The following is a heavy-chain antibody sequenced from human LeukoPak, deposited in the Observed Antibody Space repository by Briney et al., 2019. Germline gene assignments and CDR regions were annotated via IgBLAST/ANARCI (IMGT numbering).Heavy chain of an antibody. Sequence: ASVKVSCKVSGYTLTELSMHWVRQAPGQGLEWMGWISAYNGNTNYAQKLQGRVTMTTDTSTSTAYMELRSLRSDDTAVYYCARDRTWYYYDSSGYYGFDYWGQGTLVTVSS. CDR1: GYTLTELS. D-gene: IGHD3-22*01. CDR3: ARDRTWYYYDSSGYYGFDY. J-gene: IGHJ4*02. V-gene: IGHV1-18*01. CDR2: ISAYNGNT.